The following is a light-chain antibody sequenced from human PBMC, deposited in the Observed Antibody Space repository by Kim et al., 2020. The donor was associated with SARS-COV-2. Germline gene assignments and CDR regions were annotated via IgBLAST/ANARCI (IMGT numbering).Light chain of an antibody. Sequence: QSALTQPASVSGSPGQSITISCTGTSSDVGLYNLVSWYQQHPGKAPKLMIYEVIKRPSGVSNRFSGSKSGNTDSLTISGLQGEDEADYYCCSYAGSSTLVVFGGGTQLTVL. CDR2: EVI. V-gene: IGLV2-23*02. J-gene: IGLJ2*01. CDR3: CSYAGSSTLVV. CDR1: SSDVGLYNL.